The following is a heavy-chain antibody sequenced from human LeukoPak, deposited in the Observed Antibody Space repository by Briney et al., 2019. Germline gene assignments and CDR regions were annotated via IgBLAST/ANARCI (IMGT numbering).Heavy chain of an antibody. CDR1: GFTFSSYS. CDR2: ISSSSSYI. J-gene: IGHJ6*03. V-gene: IGHV3-21*01. Sequence: NPGGSLRLSCAASGFTFSSYSMNWVRQAPGKGLEWVSSISSSSSYIYYADSVKGRFTISRDNAKNSLYLQMNSLRAEDTAVYYCARVTLGGLNYYCMDVWGKGTTVTVSS. CDR3: ARVTLGGLNYYCMDV. D-gene: IGHD6-25*01.